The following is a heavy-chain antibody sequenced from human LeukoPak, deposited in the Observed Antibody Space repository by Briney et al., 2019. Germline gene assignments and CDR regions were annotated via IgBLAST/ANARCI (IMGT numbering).Heavy chain of an antibody. Sequence: GGSLRLSCAASGFTFSSYSMNWVRQAPGKGLEWVACISTTSSYIYHADSLKGRFAITRDDAKNSLYLQMNSLRAEDTAVYFCARDKYSSSPGYFDYWGQGTLVTVSS. CDR1: GFTFSSYS. CDR3: ARDKYSSSPGYFDY. V-gene: IGHV3-21*01. CDR2: ISTTSSYI. J-gene: IGHJ4*02. D-gene: IGHD6-6*01.